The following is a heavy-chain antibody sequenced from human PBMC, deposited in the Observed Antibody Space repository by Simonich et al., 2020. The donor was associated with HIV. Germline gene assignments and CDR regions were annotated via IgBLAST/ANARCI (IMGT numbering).Heavy chain of an antibody. CDR2: INPSGST. CDR3: ARRHPTTVTTPYFDY. D-gene: IGHD4-17*01. Sequence: QVQLQQWGAGLLKPSETLSLTCAVYGGSFSGYSWSWIRQPPGKGREWMGEINPSGSTNYNPSLKSRVTISVDTSKNQFSLKLSSVTAADTAVYYCARRHPTTVTTPYFDYWGQGTLVTVSS. J-gene: IGHJ4*02. CDR1: GGSFSGYS. V-gene: IGHV4-34*01.